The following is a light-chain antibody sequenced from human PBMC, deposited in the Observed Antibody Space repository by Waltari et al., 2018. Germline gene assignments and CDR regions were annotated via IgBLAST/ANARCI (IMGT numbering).Light chain of an antibody. J-gene: IGKJ2*01. V-gene: IGKV1-5*03. CDR2: MAS. CDR3: KMYSSFST. CDR1: QSVGTW. Sequence: DIQMTQSPSTLSASVGDRVTIACRASQSVGTWLAWYQQKPGKAPKLLIHMASNLEIGVPSRFSGSGSGTEFPLTISSLQLEDFATYSCKMYSSFSTFAQGTRV.